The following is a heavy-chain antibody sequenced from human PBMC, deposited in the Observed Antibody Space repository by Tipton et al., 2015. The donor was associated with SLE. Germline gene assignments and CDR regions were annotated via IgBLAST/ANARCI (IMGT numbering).Heavy chain of an antibody. J-gene: IGHJ4*02. CDR1: GYTFTTYG. CDR2: ISTCNGNT. V-gene: IGHV1-18*01. CDR3: ARVRVDTAMGVFDF. D-gene: IGHD5-18*01. Sequence: QLVQSGPEVKKPGASVRVSCKASGYTFTTYGISWVRQAPGQGLEWMGWISTCNGNTNYAQKLQGRVTMTSDTSTSTAYMELRSLRSDDTAIHYCARVRVDTAMGVFDFWGQGTLVTVSS.